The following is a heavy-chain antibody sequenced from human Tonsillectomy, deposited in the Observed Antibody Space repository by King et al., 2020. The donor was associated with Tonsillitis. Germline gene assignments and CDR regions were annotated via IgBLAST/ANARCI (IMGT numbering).Heavy chain of an antibody. CDR2: ISYDGSNK. D-gene: IGHD1-14*01. CDR3: AKDRNRGYFDY. J-gene: IGHJ4*02. CDR1: GFTFSSYG. V-gene: IGHV3-30*18. Sequence: VQLVESGGGVVQPGRSLRLSCAASGFTFSSYGMHWVRQAPGKGLEWVAVISYDGSNKYYADSVKGRFTISRDNSKNTLYLQMNSPRAEDTAVYYCAKDRNRGYFDYWGQGTLVTVSS.